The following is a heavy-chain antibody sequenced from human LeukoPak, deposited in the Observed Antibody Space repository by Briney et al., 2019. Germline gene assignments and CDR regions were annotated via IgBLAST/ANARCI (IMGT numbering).Heavy chain of an antibody. D-gene: IGHD3-10*01. CDR2: IYSGGAT. CDR1: GVTVSSKY. V-gene: IGHV3-53*01. J-gene: IGHJ4*02. CDR3: ASYVSAHYGYDY. Sequence: GGSLRLSCAASGVTVSSKYMIWVRQAPGKGLEWVSIIYSGGATYYADSVKGRFTISRDNAKNTLYLQMNSLRAEDTAVYYCASYVSAHYGYDYWGQGTLVTVSS.